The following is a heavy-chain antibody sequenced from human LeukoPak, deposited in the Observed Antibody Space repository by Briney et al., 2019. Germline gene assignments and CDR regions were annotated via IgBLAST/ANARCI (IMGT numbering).Heavy chain of an antibody. J-gene: IGHJ4*02. D-gene: IGHD6-13*01. Sequence: SETLSLTCAVYGGSFSGYYWSWIRQPPGKGLEWIGEINHSGSTNYNPSLKSRVTISVDTSKNQFSLKLSSVTAADTAVYYCARTLDYSRNFDYWGQGTLVTVSS. CDR2: INHSGST. CDR3: ARTLDYSRNFDY. V-gene: IGHV4-34*01. CDR1: GGSFSGYY.